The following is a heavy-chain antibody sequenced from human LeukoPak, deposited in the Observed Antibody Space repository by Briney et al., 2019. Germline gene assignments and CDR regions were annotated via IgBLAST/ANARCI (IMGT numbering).Heavy chain of an antibody. CDR1: GFTFSSYG. V-gene: IGHV3-33*06. D-gene: IGHD2-21*01. Sequence: GRSLRLSCAASGFTFSSYGMHWVRQAPGKGLEWVALIWYDGSNKYYADSVKGRFTISRDNSKNTLWLQMNSLRAEDTAVYYCAKDGFLLWRGAFDIWGQGTMVTVSS. CDR2: IWYDGSNK. CDR3: AKDGFLLWRGAFDI. J-gene: IGHJ3*02.